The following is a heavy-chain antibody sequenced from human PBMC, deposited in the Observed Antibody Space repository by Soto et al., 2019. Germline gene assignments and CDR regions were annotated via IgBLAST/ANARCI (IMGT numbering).Heavy chain of an antibody. CDR2: IYHSGST. CDR1: GGSISSGGYS. Sequence: SEILSLTCAVSGGSISSGGYSWSWIRQPPGKGLEWIGYIYHSGSTYYNPSLKSRVTISVDRSKNQFSLKLSSVTAADTAVYYCASSSNYVWFDYWGQGTLVTVSS. V-gene: IGHV4-30-2*01. D-gene: IGHD4-4*01. J-gene: IGHJ4*02. CDR3: ASSSNYVWFDY.